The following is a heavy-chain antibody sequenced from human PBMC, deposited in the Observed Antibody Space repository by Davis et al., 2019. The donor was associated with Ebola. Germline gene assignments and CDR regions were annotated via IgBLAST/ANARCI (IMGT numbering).Heavy chain of an antibody. CDR2: INPNSGGT. D-gene: IGHD1-26*01. V-gene: IGHV1-2*02. CDR1: GYTFTSYY. J-gene: IGHJ4*02. CDR3: ARVLDSGSYPLTDC. Sequence: ASVKVSCKASGYTFTSYYMHWVRQAPGQGLEWMGWINPNSGGTNCAQKFQGRVTMTRDTSTSTAYMELRSLRSDDTAVYYCARVLDSGSYPLTDCWGQGTLVTVSS.